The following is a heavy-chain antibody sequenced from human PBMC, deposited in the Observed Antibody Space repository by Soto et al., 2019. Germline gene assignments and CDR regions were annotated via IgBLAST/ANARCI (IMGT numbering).Heavy chain of an antibody. Sequence: SETLSLTCAFSGGSISSSNWWSWVRHPPGKGLEWIGEIYHSGSTNYNPSLKSRVTISVDKSKNQFSLKLSSVTAADTAVYYCARAGRDGGYYYYGMDVWGQGTTVTVSS. CDR2: IYHSGST. CDR1: GGSISSSNW. V-gene: IGHV4-4*02. J-gene: IGHJ6*02. CDR3: ARAGRDGGYYYYGMDV. D-gene: IGHD2-21*02.